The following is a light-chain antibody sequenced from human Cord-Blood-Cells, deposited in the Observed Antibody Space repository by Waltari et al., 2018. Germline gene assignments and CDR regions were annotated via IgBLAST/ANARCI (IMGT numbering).Light chain of an antibody. CDR3: CSYAGSSTYWV. Sequence: QSALTQPASVSGSPGQSITIPCTGPSSDVGSYNLVSWYQQHPGKAPKLMMYEVSKRPSGVSNRFSGSKSGNTASLTISGLQAEDEADYYCCSYAGSSTYWVFGGGTKLTVL. CDR2: EVS. CDR1: SSDVGSYNL. V-gene: IGLV2-23*02. J-gene: IGLJ3*02.